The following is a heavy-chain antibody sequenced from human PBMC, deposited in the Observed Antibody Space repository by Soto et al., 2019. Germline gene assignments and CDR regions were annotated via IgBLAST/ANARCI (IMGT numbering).Heavy chain of an antibody. CDR1: GFTFSSYS. D-gene: IGHD2-15*01. CDR2: ISSSSSYI. CDR3: AREGRNCSGGSCYSGGPNWFDP. Sequence: EVQLVESGGGLVKPGGSLRLSCAASGFTFSSYSMNWVRQAPGKGLEWVSSISSSSSYIYYADSVKGRFTISRDNAKNLMDLKMNSLSAEDTAVYYCAREGRNCSGGSCYSGGPNWFDPWGQGTLVTVSS. V-gene: IGHV3-21*01. J-gene: IGHJ5*02.